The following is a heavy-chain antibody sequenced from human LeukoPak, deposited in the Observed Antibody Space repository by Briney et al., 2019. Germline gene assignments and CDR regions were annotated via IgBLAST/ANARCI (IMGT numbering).Heavy chain of an antibody. CDR2: LNPSGGST. V-gene: IGHV1-46*01. J-gene: IGHJ4*02. CDR3: ARDPRYDSSGYSTDY. CDR1: GYTFTNYY. D-gene: IGHD3-22*01. Sequence: ASVKVSCKASGYTFTNYYIHWVRQAPGQGLELMGILNPSGGSTSYAQKFQDRVTMTGDMSSSTVYMELSSLRSEDTAVYYCARDPRYDSSGYSTDYWGQGTLVTVSS.